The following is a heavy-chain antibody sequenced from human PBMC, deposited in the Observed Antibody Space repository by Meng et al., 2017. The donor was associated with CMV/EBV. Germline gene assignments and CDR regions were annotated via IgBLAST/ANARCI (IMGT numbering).Heavy chain of an antibody. V-gene: IGHV3-53*01. Sequence: GESLKISCAASGFTVSSNYMSWVRQAPGKGLEWVSVIYSGGSTYYADSVEGRFTISRDNSKNTLYLQMNSLRAEDTAVYHCAVSGGRRYYDFWSGSYGMDVWGQGTTVTVSS. J-gene: IGHJ6*02. CDR3: AVSGGRRYYDFWSGSYGMDV. D-gene: IGHD3-3*01. CDR2: IYSGGST. CDR1: GFTVSSNY.